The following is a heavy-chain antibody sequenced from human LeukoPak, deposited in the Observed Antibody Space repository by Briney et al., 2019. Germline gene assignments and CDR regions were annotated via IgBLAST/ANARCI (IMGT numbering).Heavy chain of an antibody. V-gene: IGHV4-31*03. CDR2: IYYSGST. D-gene: IGHD3-22*01. CDR3: AREGPVVSHYDSSGSDAFDI. CDR1: GGSISSGGYY. Sequence: PSQTLSLTCTVSGGSISSGGYYWSWIRQHPGKGQEWIGYIYYSGSTYYNPSLRSRVTISVDTSKNQFSLKLSSVTAADTAVYYCAREGPVVSHYDSSGSDAFDIWGQGTMVTVSS. J-gene: IGHJ3*02.